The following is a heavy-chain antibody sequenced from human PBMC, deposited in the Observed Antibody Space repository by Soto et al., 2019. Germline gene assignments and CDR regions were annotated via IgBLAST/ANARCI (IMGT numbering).Heavy chain of an antibody. V-gene: IGHV1-24*01. Sequence: QVQLTQSGPEVKKPGASVKVSCKVSGHTLTELPMHWVRQAPGKGLEWMGGFDPEDGETIYAQKFQGRVTMTEDPSTDTAYMELSGLTSEDTAVFYCETGVTVIGTFDFWGQGTLLSVSS. CDR2: FDPEDGET. CDR3: ETGVTVIGTFDF. D-gene: IGHD2-21*01. CDR1: GHTLTELP. J-gene: IGHJ4*02.